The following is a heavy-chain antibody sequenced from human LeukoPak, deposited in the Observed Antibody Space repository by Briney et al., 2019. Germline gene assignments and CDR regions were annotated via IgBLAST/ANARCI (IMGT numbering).Heavy chain of an antibody. CDR3: AKDSRGVHDSGGSYDY. D-gene: IGHD3-22*01. J-gene: IGHJ4*02. V-gene: IGHV3-9*03. CDR1: GFTFDYYA. CDR2: IRWNSGSR. Sequence: GGSLRLSCAASGFTFDYYAMHWVRQAPGKGLEWVSGIRWNSGSRGYADSVKGRFTISRDNAKNSLYLQMNSLRADDMALYYCAKDSRGVHDSGGSYDYWGQGTLVTVSS.